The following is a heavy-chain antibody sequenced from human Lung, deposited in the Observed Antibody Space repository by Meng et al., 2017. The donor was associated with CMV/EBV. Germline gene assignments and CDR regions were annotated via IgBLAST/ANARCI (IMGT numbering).Heavy chain of an antibody. CDR1: GYTFTSYA. CDR3: ARDVVVPAALTVRIDY. CDR2: INGGNGKT. V-gene: IGHV1-3*01. J-gene: IGHJ4*02. D-gene: IGHD2-2*01. Sequence: GQLVQSGDVVKKPGAPVKLSCKASGYTFTSYAIHWVRQAPGQRLEGMGWINGGNGKTKYSQKFQGRVTITRDTSASTAYMELSSLRSEDTAVYYCARDVVVPAALTVRIDYWGQGTLVTVSS.